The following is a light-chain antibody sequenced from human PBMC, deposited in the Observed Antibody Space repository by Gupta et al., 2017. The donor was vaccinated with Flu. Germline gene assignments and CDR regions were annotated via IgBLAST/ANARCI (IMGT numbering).Light chain of an antibody. V-gene: IGLV2-11*01. CDR1: SSDVGGYNY. Sequence: QSALSQPRSLSAPPRQSVTISCTGTSSDVGGYNYVSWYQQHPGKAPKLMIYDVSKRPSGVPDRFSGSKSGNTASLTISGLQAEDEADYYCCSYAGSYTFYVFGTGTKVTVL. CDR2: DVS. J-gene: IGLJ1*01. CDR3: CSYAGSYTFYV.